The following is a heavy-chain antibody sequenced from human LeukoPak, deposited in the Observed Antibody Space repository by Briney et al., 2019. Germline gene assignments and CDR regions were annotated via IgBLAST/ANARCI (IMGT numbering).Heavy chain of an antibody. V-gene: IGHV3-23*01. CDR3: ARDEARDGVDY. J-gene: IGHJ4*02. D-gene: IGHD5-24*01. CDR1: GFTFSSYG. Sequence: GGSLRLSCAASGFTFSSYGMSWVRQAPGKGLEWVSAISGSGGSTYYADSVKGRFTISRDNAKNTLYLQMNSLRAEDTAVYYCARDEARDGVDYWGQGTLVTVSS. CDR2: ISGSGGST.